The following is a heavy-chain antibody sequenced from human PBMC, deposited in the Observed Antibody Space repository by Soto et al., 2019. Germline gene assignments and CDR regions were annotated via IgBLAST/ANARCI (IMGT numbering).Heavy chain of an antibody. CDR2: IVVGSGNT. CDR3: AADQFNYYYGMDV. J-gene: IGHJ6*02. CDR1: GYTFTSYP. Sequence: SVKVSCKASGYTFTSYPMHWVRQAPGQRLEWIGWIVVGSGNTNYAQKFQERVTITRDMSTSTAYMELSSLRSEDTAVYYCAADQFNYYYGMDVWGQGTTVTVSS. V-gene: IGHV1-58*02.